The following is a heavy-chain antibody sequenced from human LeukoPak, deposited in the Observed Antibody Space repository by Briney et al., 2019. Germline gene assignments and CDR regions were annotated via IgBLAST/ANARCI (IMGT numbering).Heavy chain of an antibody. CDR3: ARVSSGWYPPLRY. J-gene: IGHJ4*02. D-gene: IGHD6-19*01. V-gene: IGHV1-69*13. Sequence: ASVKVSCKASGGTFSSYAISWVRQAPGQGLEWMGGIIPIFGTANYAQKFQGRVTITADESTSTAYMELSSLRSEDTAVYYCARVSSGWYPPLRYWGQGTLVTVSS. CDR1: GGTFSSYA. CDR2: IIPIFGTA.